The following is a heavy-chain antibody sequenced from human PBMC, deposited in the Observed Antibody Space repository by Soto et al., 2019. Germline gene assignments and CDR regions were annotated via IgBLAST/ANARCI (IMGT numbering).Heavy chain of an antibody. J-gene: IGHJ4*02. CDR3: AKEVSLGSTVDLGY. Sequence: GGSLRLSCEASGLTFRRYWMHWVRQVPGKGLVWVSSINSDGTSSTYADSVKGRFTISRDNAKNTVYLQMKSLRVEDTAIYYCAKEVSLGSTVDLGYWGQGALVTVSS. CDR1: GLTFRRYW. D-gene: IGHD7-27*01. V-gene: IGHV3-74*03. CDR2: INSDGTSS.